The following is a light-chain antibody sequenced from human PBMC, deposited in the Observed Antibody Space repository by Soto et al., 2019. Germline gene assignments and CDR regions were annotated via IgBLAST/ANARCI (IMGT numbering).Light chain of an antibody. Sequence: EIVLTQSPGTLSLSPGERATLSCRASQSVSSSYLAWDQQKPGQAPRLLIYGASSRATGIPDRFSGSGSGTDFTLTISRLEPEDFAVYYCQQYGSLLYTFGQGTKLEIK. V-gene: IGKV3-20*01. CDR1: QSVSSSY. CDR2: GAS. J-gene: IGKJ2*01. CDR3: QQYGSLLYT.